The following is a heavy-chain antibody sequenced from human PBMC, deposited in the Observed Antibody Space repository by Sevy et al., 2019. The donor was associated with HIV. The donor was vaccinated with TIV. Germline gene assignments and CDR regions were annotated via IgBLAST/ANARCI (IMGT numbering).Heavy chain of an antibody. CDR2: ISNSSSYI. V-gene: IGHV3-21*01. Sequence: GSLRLSCAASGLRFSNYNMNWVRQAPGQGLEWVACISNSSSYIYYVDSVKGRITISRDNAKNSLYLQMNSLRAEDTAVYYCASEKEQLVLWPYYGMDVWGQGTTVTVSS. J-gene: IGHJ6*02. CDR1: GLRFSNYN. CDR3: ASEKEQLVLWPYYGMDV. D-gene: IGHD6-13*01.